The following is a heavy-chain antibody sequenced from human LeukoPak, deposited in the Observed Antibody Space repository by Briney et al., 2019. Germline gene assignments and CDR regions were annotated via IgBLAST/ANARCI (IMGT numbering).Heavy chain of an antibody. J-gene: IGHJ4*01. D-gene: IGHD6-19*01. CDR1: GFTFSNSA. CDR2: LSGSGITT. Sequence: GGSLRLSCAASGFTFSNSAMSWVRQAPGKGLEWVLTLSGSGITTYYADSVKGRFTISRDNSKNPLYLQMNSLRAEDTVLYYCAKGIYSSGWSYFDYWGHGTLVTVS. V-gene: IGHV3-23*01. CDR3: AKGIYSSGWSYFDY.